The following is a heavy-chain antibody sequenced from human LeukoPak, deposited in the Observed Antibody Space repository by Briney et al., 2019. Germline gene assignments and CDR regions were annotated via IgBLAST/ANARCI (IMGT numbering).Heavy chain of an antibody. CDR2: IKEDGSEK. J-gene: IGHJ4*02. CDR3: ARGPLIAAAGNS. D-gene: IGHD6-13*01. V-gene: IGHV3-7*01. CDR1: GFTFSSYW. Sequence: GGSLRLSCAASGFTFSSYWMSWVRQAPGKGLEWVANIKEDGSEKHYVDSVKGRFTISRDNAKNSQYLQMNSLRAEDTAVYYCARGPLIAAAGNSWGQGILVTVSS.